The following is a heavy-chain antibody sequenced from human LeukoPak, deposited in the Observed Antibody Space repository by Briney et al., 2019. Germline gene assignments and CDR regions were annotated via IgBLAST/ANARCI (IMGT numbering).Heavy chain of an antibody. J-gene: IGHJ6*02. CDR1: GFTFSSYA. D-gene: IGHD3-9*01. CDR3: ARDYYDILTGPGGMDV. CDR2: ISGAGGTT. Sequence: GGSLRLSCAASGFTFSSYAMSWVRQAPGKGLQWVSTISGAGGTTYYADSVKGRLTISRDNSKNTLYLQMNSLRAEDTAVYYCARDYYDILTGPGGMDVWGQGTTVTVSS. V-gene: IGHV3-23*01.